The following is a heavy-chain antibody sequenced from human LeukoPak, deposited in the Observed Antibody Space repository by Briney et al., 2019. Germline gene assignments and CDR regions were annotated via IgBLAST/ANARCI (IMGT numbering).Heavy chain of an antibody. CDR3: ARVMRELPDAFDI. Sequence: SETLSLTCTVSGYSISSGYYWGWIRQPPGKGLEWIGSIYHSGSTYYNPSLKSRVTISVDTSKNQFSLKLSSVTAADTAVYYCARVMRELPDAFDIWGQGTLVTVSS. V-gene: IGHV4-38-2*02. CDR2: IYHSGST. J-gene: IGHJ3*02. CDR1: GYSISSGYY. D-gene: IGHD3-10*01.